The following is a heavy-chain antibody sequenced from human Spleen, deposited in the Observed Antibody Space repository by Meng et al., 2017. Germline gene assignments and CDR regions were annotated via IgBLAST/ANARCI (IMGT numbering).Heavy chain of an antibody. CDR1: GGSFSDYY. CDR2: INHSGST. D-gene: IGHD4-11*01. J-gene: IGHJ4*02. V-gene: IGHV4-34*01. Sequence: QGLLPQGGAGLLKPSGTLSLTCVFSGGSFSDYYWSWIRQPPGKGLEWIGEINHSGSTNYNPSLERRATISVDTSQNNLSLKLSSVTAADSAVYYCARGPTTMAHDFDYWGQGTLVTVSS. CDR3: ARGPTTMAHDFDY.